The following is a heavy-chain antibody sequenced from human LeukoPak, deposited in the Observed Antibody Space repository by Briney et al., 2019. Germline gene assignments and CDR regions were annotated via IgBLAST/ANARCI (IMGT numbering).Heavy chain of an antibody. CDR2: IRYDGSNK. CDR3: ARDSWELLVASLDY. D-gene: IGHD1-26*01. J-gene: IGHJ4*02. CDR1: GFTFSSYG. Sequence: GGSLRLSCAASGFTFSSYGMHWVRQAPGKGLEWVAFIRYDGSNKYYADSVKGRFTISRDNSKNTLYLQMNSLRAEDTAVYYCARDSWELLVASLDYWGQGTLVTVSS. V-gene: IGHV3-30*02.